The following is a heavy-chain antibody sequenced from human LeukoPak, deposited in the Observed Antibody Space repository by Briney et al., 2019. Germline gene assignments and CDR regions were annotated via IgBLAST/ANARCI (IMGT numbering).Heavy chain of an antibody. CDR1: GFTFSSYA. CDR2: ISYDGSNK. Sequence: GGSLRLSCAASGFTFSSYAMHWVRQAPGKGLEWVAVISYDGSNKYYADSVKGRFTISRDNSKNTLYLQMNSLRAEDTAVYYCARFIVVVTATPGYGMDVWGQGTTVTVSS. CDR3: ARFIVVVTATPGYGMDV. J-gene: IGHJ6*02. V-gene: IGHV3-30-3*01. D-gene: IGHD2-21*02.